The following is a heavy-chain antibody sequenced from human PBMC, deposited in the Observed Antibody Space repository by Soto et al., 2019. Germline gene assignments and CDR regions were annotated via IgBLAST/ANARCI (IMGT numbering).Heavy chain of an antibody. CDR1: GFTFSSYS. CDR2: ISSSSSYI. J-gene: IGHJ6*02. Sequence: GGSLRLSCAASGFTFSSYSMNWVRQAPGKGLEWVSSISSSSSYIYYADSVKGRFTISRDNAKNSLYLQMNSLRAEDTAVYYCATPALEWLAYGMDVWGQGTTVTVSS. D-gene: IGHD3-3*01. CDR3: ATPALEWLAYGMDV. V-gene: IGHV3-21*01.